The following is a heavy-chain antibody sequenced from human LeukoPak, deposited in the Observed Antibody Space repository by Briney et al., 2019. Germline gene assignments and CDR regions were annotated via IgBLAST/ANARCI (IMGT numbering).Heavy chain of an antibody. Sequence: APVKVSCKASGYTFTGYYMHWVRQAPGQGLEWMGRINPNSGGTNYAQKFQGRVTMTRDTSISTAYMELSRLRSDDTAVYYCARDHIALGDWFDPWGQGTLVTVSS. J-gene: IGHJ5*02. CDR3: ARDHIALGDWFDP. D-gene: IGHD6-19*01. CDR2: INPNSGGT. CDR1: GYTFTGYY. V-gene: IGHV1-2*06.